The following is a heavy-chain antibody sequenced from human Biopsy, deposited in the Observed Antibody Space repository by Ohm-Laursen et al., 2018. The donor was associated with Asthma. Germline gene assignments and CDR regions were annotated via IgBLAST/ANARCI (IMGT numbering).Heavy chain of an antibody. V-gene: IGHV3-30*03. J-gene: IGHJ3*02. CDR3: ARQSGQEYGDSIPFDT. CDR2: VSSDGHNK. Sequence: SSLRLSCAASGFVFSQCGMHWVRQGPGKGLEWVALVSSDGHNKYYEDSVKGRFTISRDNSRNRLYLQINSLTVEDSAVYFCARQSGQEYGDSIPFDTWGQGTEVAVSS. D-gene: IGHD3-22*01. CDR1: GFVFSQCG.